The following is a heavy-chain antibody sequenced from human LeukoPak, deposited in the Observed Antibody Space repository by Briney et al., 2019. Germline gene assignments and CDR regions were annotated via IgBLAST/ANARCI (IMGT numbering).Heavy chain of an antibody. Sequence: SETLSLTCTVSGGSINNYYWIWIRQSPGKGLEWIAYIYYSGRTNYNPSLRSRVTISVDTSKNQFSLELSSVTAADTAVYYCARDRGGSSADYYMDVWGKGTTVTVSS. D-gene: IGHD3-10*01. CDR2: IYYSGRT. CDR3: ARDRGGSSADYYMDV. J-gene: IGHJ6*03. CDR1: GGSINNYY. V-gene: IGHV4-59*13.